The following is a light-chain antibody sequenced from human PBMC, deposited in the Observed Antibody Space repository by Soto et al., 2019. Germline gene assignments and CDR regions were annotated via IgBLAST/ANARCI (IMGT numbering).Light chain of an antibody. V-gene: IGLV2-8*01. Sequence: QSALTQPPSASGSPGQSVTISCTGTSSDVGGYNYVSWYQQHPGKAPKLMNYDVSKRPSGVPDRFSGSKSDNTASLTVSGLQAEDEADYYCSSYAGTNIHYVFGTGTKVTVL. CDR2: DVS. CDR3: SSYAGTNIHYV. CDR1: SSDVGGYNY. J-gene: IGLJ1*01.